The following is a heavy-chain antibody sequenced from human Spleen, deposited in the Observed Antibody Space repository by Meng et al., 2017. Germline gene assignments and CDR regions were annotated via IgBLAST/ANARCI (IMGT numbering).Heavy chain of an antibody. J-gene: IGHJ4*02. Sequence: GGSLRLSCAASGFTFSSYAMHWVRQAPGKGLEWVAVISYDGSNKYYADSVKGRFTISRDNSKNTLYLQMNSLRAEDTAVYYCARGRMTTEFISGYWGQGTLVTVSS. D-gene: IGHD4-17*01. CDR2: ISYDGSNK. CDR1: GFTFSSYA. CDR3: ARGRMTTEFISGY. V-gene: IGHV3-30*04.